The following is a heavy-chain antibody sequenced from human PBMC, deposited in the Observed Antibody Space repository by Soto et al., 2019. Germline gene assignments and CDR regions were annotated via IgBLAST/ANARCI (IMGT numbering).Heavy chain of an antibody. CDR1: GGSISSGGYY. Sequence: SETLSLTCTVSGGSISSGGYYWSWIRQHPGKGLEWIGYIYYSGSTYYNPSLKSRVTISVDTSKNQFSLKLSSVTAADTAVYYCAREPARGYSYGYGPYGMDVWGQGTMVTVSS. V-gene: IGHV4-31*03. CDR3: AREPARGYSYGYGPYGMDV. J-gene: IGHJ6*02. CDR2: IYYSGST. D-gene: IGHD5-18*01.